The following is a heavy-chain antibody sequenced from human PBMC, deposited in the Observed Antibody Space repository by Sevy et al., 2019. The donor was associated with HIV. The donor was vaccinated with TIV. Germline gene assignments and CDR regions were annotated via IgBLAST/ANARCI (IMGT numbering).Heavy chain of an antibody. J-gene: IGHJ3*02. CDR3: AEARYDSSGSFDAFDI. D-gene: IGHD3-22*01. V-gene: IGHV3-23*01. CDR2: LLGARGVI. Sequence: GGSLRLSCAASGFTFTNYAMNWVRQAPGKGLEWVSTLLGARGVIEDADSLKGRFTISRDNSKNTLYLQMDSLRAEDTAVYYCAEARYDSSGSFDAFDIWGQGTMVTVSS. CDR1: GFTFTNYA.